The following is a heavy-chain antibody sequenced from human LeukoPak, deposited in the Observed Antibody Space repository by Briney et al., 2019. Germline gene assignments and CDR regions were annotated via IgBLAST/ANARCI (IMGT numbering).Heavy chain of an antibody. CDR2: IYYTGST. D-gene: IGHD1-26*01. Sequence: SETLSLTCSVSGASISGGTYYWGWIRQPPGKGLELIGSIYYTGSTYDNPSLKSRVTISVDTSKNQFSLKLGSVTAADTAVYYCARRGGSGRAFDYWGQGTLVTVSS. CDR1: GASISGGTYY. J-gene: IGHJ4*02. V-gene: IGHV4-39*01. CDR3: ARRGGSGRAFDY.